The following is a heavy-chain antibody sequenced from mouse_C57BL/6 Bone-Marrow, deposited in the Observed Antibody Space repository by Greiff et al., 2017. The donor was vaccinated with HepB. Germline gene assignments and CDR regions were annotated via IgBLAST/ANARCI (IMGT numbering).Heavy chain of an antibody. J-gene: IGHJ2*01. CDR3: AGDGNFHFDY. D-gene: IGHD2-1*01. CDR1: GYTFTSYW. CDR2: IDPSDSYT. Sequence: QVQLQQPGAELVRPGPSVKLSCKASGYTFTSYWMHWVKQRPGQGLEWIGVIDPSDSYTNYNQKFKGKATLTVDTSSSTAYMQLSSLTSEDSAVYYCAGDGNFHFDYWGQGTTLTVSS. V-gene: IGHV1-59*01.